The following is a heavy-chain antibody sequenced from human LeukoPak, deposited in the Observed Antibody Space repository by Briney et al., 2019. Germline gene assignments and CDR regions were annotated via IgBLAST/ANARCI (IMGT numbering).Heavy chain of an antibody. Sequence: SVKVSCKASGGTFSSYAISWVRQAPGQGLEWMGRIIPILGIANYAQKFQGRVTITADKFTSTAYMELSSLRSEDTAVYYCARDRDSSGYDYWGQGTLVTVSS. CDR3: ARDRDSSGYDY. J-gene: IGHJ4*02. V-gene: IGHV1-69*04. CDR1: GGTFSSYA. D-gene: IGHD6-19*01. CDR2: IIPILGIA.